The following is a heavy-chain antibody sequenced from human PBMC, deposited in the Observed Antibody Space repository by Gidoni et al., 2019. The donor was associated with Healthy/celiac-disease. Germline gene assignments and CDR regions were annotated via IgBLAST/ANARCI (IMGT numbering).Heavy chain of an antibody. Sequence: QVQLVQSGAEVKKSGSSVKVSCMASGGTFSSYAPSWVRQAPGQGLAWMGGTIPIFGTANYAQKFQGRVTITADKSTSTAYMELSSLRSEDTAVYYCARLLDIAAQTPYYYGMDVGGQGTTVTVSS. V-gene: IGHV1-69*06. CDR2: TIPIFGTA. CDR1: GGTFSSYA. CDR3: ARLLDIAAQTPYYYGMDV. D-gene: IGHD6-6*01. J-gene: IGHJ6*02.